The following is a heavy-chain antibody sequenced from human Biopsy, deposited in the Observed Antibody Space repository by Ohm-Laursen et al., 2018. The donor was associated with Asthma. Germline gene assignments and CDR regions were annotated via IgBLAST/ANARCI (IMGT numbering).Heavy chain of an antibody. J-gene: IGHJ4*02. CDR1: GFTVSRDY. V-gene: IGHV3-53*01. CDR3: ARGDSSGWSQYYFDY. CDR2: IYSSGTS. D-gene: IGHD6-19*01. Sequence: SLRLSCSASGFTVSRDYMFWVRQAPGKGLEWVSVIYSSGTSHTADSVRGRFTISRDYSKNTLYLRMHSLRAEDTAVYYCARGDSSGWSQYYFDYWGQGTLVTVSS.